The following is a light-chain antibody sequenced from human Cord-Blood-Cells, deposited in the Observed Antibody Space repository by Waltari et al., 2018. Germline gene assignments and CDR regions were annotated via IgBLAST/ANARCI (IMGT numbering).Light chain of an antibody. V-gene: IGKV3-15*01. CDR1: QSVSSN. CDR2: GVS. J-gene: IGKJ2*01. CDR3: QQYNNWPPYT. Sequence: EIAMTQSPATLSVSPGERATLSCRASQSVSSNLAWYQQKPGQAPRLLIYGVSTRATGIPARFSGSGSGTEFTLTISSLQSEDFAVYYCQQYNNWPPYTFGQGTKLEIK.